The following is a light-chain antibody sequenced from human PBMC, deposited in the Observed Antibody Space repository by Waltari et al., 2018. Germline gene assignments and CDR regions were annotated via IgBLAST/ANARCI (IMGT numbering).Light chain of an antibody. CDR2: DVN. CDR1: SSDIGAYYY. Sequence: QSALTQPASVSGSPGQSITISCTGTSSDIGAYYYFSWYQQFPGKAPALSIYDVNSRPSGFSSRCSGSNPGTTASLTISGLQFEDEADYYCMSYTTSTTVIFGGGTKLTVL. V-gene: IGLV2-14*03. J-gene: IGLJ2*01. CDR3: MSYTTSTTVI.